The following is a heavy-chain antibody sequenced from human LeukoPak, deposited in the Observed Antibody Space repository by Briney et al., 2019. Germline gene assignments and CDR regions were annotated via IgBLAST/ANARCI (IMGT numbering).Heavy chain of an antibody. D-gene: IGHD3-3*01. CDR3: ASHGNYEVYYGMDV. J-gene: IGHJ6*02. V-gene: IGHV3-7*01. CDR2: IKQDGSEK. Sequence: PGGSLRLSCAASGFTFSSYAMSWVRQAPGKGLEWVANIKQDGSEKYYVDSVKGRFTISRDNAKNSLYLQMNSLRAEDTAVYYCASHGNYEVYYGMDVWGQGTTVTVSS. CDR1: GFTFSSYA.